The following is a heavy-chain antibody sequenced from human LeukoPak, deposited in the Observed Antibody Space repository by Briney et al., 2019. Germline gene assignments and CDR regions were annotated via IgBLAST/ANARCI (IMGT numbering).Heavy chain of an antibody. Sequence: ASETLSLTCTVCGASMNNYYWSWIRQSPEKGLEWLGFVFSRGTTNLNPSFKRRLIMSIDTSKNQFSLRLSSVTAADTAVYFCARSWAAKWELPGQVDSWGQGRLVSVSS. D-gene: IGHD1-26*01. V-gene: IGHV4-59*08. J-gene: IGHJ4*02. CDR3: ARSWAAKWELPGQVDS. CDR2: VFSRGTT. CDR1: GASMNNYY.